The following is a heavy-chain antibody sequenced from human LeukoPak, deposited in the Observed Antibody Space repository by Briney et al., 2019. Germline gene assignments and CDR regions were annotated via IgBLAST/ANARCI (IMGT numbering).Heavy chain of an antibody. CDR2: ISGSGSYT. V-gene: IGHV3-23*01. J-gene: IGHJ4*02. D-gene: IGHD6-13*01. CDR1: GITFTNSA. CDR3: AKEGSSSFRDFTDY. Sequence: PGGSLRLSCAASGITFTNSAVSWVRQAPGKGLEWVSAISGSGSYTYYADSVKGRFTISRDNSKNTLYLQMNSLRAEDTAVYYCAKEGSSSFRDFTDYWGLGTLVTVSS.